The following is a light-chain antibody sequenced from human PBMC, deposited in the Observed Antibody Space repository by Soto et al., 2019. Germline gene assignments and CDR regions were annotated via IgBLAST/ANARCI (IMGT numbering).Light chain of an antibody. CDR3: QSYDSSLSGVL. V-gene: IGLV2-8*01. Sequence: QSALTQPPSASGSPGQSVTISCTGTSSDIGSHNYVSWYQQHPGKAPKLMIYDVSQRPSGVPDRFSGSKSGNTASLTVSGLQAEDEADYYCQSYDSSLSGVLFGGGTKVTVL. J-gene: IGLJ2*01. CDR1: SSDIGSHNY. CDR2: DVS.